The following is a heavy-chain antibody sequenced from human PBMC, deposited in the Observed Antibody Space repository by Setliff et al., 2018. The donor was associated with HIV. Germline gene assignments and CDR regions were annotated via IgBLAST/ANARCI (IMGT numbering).Heavy chain of an antibody. CDR1: GYTFSNYC. D-gene: IGHD6-19*01. J-gene: IGHJ6*02. CDR3: AKHLSPGSGWYSKARGMDV. Sequence: GESLKISCKDSGYTFSNYCIAWVRQMPGKGLEWMGIIYPGNSDTTYSPSFQGQVTISADKSISTAYLQWSSLKASDTAMYYCAKHLSPGSGWYSKARGMDVWGQGTTVTISS. CDR2: IYPGNSDT. V-gene: IGHV5-51*01.